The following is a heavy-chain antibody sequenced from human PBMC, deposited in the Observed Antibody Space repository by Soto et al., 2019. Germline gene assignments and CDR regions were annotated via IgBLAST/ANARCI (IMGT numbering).Heavy chain of an antibody. V-gene: IGHV3-23*01. CDR3: VSHWGG. D-gene: IGHD3-16*01. J-gene: IGHJ4*01. Sequence: EVQLSESGGGLVQPGGSLRLSCAASGFTFNTYDMSWVRQAPGTGLEWVSSIATTGETTFYADSVRGRFTISRDNSKNTLFLQINTLSADDTAIYYCVSHWGGWGRGTLVTVSS. CDR1: GFTFNTYD. CDR2: IATTGETT.